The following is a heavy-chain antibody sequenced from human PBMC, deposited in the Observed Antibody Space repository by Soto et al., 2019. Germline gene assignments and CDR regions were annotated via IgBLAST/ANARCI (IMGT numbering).Heavy chain of an antibody. CDR3: SRAEVTHRDFDY. Sequence: QVQLQESGPGLVKPSETLSLTCTVSGGSISSYYWSWIRQPPGKALEWIVYIYYSGSTTYNPSLKSRGNITVDTSRNQFSLKLSSVTAADTAVYYCSRAEVTHRDFDYWGQGTLVTVSS. V-gene: IGHV4-59*01. CDR1: GGSISSYY. D-gene: IGHD2-21*02. J-gene: IGHJ4*02. CDR2: IYYSGST.